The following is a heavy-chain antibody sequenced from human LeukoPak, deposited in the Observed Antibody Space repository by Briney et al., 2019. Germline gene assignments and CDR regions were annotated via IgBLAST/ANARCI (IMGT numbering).Heavy chain of an antibody. CDR2: IYYSGST. J-gene: IGHJ6*03. CDR3: ARWSGSVTARNYYYYMDV. V-gene: IGHV4-39*01. D-gene: IGHD6-6*01. CDR1: GGSISSSSYY. Sequence: SETLSLTCTVSGGSISSSSYYWGWIRQPPGKGLEWIGSIYYSGSTYYNPSLKSRVTISVDTSKNQFSLKLSSVTAADAAVYYCARWSGSVTARNYYYYMDVWGEGTTVTVSS.